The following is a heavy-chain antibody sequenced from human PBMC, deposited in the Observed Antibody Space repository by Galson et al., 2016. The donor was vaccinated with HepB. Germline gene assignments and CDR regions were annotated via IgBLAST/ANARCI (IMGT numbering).Heavy chain of an antibody. CDR1: GDSVSSNSVT. J-gene: IGHJ5*01. D-gene: IGHD3-10*01. V-gene: IGHV6-1*01. CDR3: ARGVGRSGWFDS. CDR2: IFFRSKWHN. Sequence: CAISGDSVSSNSVTWNWIRQSPSRGLEWLGRIFFRSKWHNDYTESVKSRATVNPDTSKNQFSLQLMSVIPEDTAVYYCARGVGRSGWFDSWGQGTLVIVSS.